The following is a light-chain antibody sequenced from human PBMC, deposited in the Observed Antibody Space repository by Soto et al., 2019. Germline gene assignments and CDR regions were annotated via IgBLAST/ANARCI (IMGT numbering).Light chain of an antibody. V-gene: IGLV2-14*01. CDR2: EVT. CDR1: SSVVGAYNF. Sequence: QSALTQPASVSGSPGQSITISCTGTSSVVGAYNFVSWYQHHPGRAPKLIIYEVTIRPSGVSNRFSGSKSGNTASLTISGLQAEDEADYYCSSYTTSAPYVFGSGTKLTVL. J-gene: IGLJ1*01. CDR3: SSYTTSAPYV.